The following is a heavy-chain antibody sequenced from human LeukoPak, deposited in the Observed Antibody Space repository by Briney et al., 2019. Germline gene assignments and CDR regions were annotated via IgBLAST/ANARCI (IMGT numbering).Heavy chain of an antibody. CDR3: ATLDV. V-gene: IGHV3-9*01. Sequence: SLRLSCAASGFTFDDYAMHWVRQAPGKGLEWVSGISWNSGSIGYADSVKGRFTISRDNAKNSLYLQMNSLRAEDTALYYCATLDVWGQGTTVTVSS. CDR2: ISWNSGSI. CDR1: GFTFDDYA. J-gene: IGHJ6*02.